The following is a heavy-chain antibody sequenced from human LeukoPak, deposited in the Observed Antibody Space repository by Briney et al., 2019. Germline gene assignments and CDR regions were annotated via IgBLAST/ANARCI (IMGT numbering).Heavy chain of an antibody. CDR1: GITFSTYA. V-gene: IGHV3-23*01. CDR2: ISGGGYNT. CDR3: AKAHCSTSTCGIDF. J-gene: IGHJ4*02. D-gene: IGHD2-2*01. Sequence: GGSLRLSCAASGITFSTYAMSWVRQAPGKGLEWVSSISGGGYNTYYADSVKGRFTISRDSSKNTLYLQMNSLRAEDTAVYYCAKAHCSTSTCGIDFWGQGTLVTVSS.